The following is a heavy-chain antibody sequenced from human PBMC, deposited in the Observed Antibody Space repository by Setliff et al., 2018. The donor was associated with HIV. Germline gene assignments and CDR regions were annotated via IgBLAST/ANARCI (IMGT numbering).Heavy chain of an antibody. V-gene: IGHV1-3*01. CDR3: ARDSTYGSGSYPFDY. CDR1: GYTFTSYA. CDR2: INAGNGNT. D-gene: IGHD3-10*01. J-gene: IGHJ4*02. Sequence: ASVKVSCKASGYTFTSYAMHWVRQAPGQRLEWMGRINAGNGNTKYSQKFQGRVTITRDTSASTAYMELSSLRSEDTAVYYCARDSTYGSGSYPFDYWGQGTLVTVSS.